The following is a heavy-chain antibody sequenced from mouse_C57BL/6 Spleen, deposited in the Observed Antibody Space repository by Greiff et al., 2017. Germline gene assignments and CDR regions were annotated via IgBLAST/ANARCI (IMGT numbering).Heavy chain of an antibody. CDR3: ARSVRLYAMDY. Sequence: QVQLQQPGAELVMPGASVKLSCKASGYTFPSYWMHWVKQRPGQGLEWIGEIDPSDSYTNYNQKFKGKSTLTVDKSSSTAYMQLSSLTSEDSAVYYCARSVRLYAMDYWGQGTSVTVSS. CDR2: IDPSDSYT. V-gene: IGHV1-69*01. CDR1: GYTFPSYW. J-gene: IGHJ4*01.